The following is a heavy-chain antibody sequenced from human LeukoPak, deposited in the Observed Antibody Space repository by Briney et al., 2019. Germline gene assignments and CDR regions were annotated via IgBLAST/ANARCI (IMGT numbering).Heavy chain of an antibody. J-gene: IGHJ3*02. CDR1: GFTFSSDE. CDR3: AKISGVAPI. D-gene: IGHD5-12*01. V-gene: IGHV3-23*01. Sequence: GGSLRLSCAASGFTFSSDEMNWVRQAPGKGLEWVSSISASGGSTYYADSVKGRFTISRDNSKNTLYLQMNSLRAEDTALYYCAKISGVAPIWGQGTMVTVSS. CDR2: ISASGGST.